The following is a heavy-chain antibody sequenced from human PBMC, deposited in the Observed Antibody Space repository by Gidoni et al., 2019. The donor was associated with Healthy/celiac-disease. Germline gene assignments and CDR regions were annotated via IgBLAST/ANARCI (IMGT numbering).Heavy chain of an antibody. CDR1: GGSISSGGYY. V-gene: IGHV4-31*03. D-gene: IGHD3-22*01. Sequence: QVQLQESGPGLVKPSQTLSLTCTVSGGSISSGGYYWSWIRQHPGKGLEWIGYIYYSGSTYYNPSLKSRVTISVDTSKNQFSLKLSSVTAADTAVYYCARVLTDYYDSSGYSPSDAFDIWGQGTMVTVSS. CDR3: ARVLTDYYDSSGYSPSDAFDI. CDR2: IYYSGST. J-gene: IGHJ3*02.